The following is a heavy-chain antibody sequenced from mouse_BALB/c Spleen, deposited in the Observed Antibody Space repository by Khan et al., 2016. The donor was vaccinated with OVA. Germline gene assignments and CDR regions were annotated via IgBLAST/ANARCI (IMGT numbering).Heavy chain of an antibody. CDR2: INTYTREA. Sequence: QIQLVQSGPELKKPGETVKISCKASGYTLTNYGMNWVKQAPGKGLKWMGWINTYTREATYADDFKGRFAFSLETSASTAYLQINNLKNEDTATYFCSRSNGNYWFAYWGQGTLVTVSA. J-gene: IGHJ3*01. CDR1: GYTLTNYG. D-gene: IGHD2-1*01. CDR3: SRSNGNYWFAY. V-gene: IGHV9-3-1*01.